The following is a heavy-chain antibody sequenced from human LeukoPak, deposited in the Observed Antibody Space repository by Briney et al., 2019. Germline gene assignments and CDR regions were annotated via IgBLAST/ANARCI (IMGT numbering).Heavy chain of an antibody. Sequence: SVKVSCKASGGTFSSYAISWVRQAPGQGLEWMGWIIPVLPVANYAQNFHDRVTITADKSTSTAYMELSSLRSEDTAVYYCARDSAPYSYDSSGYYVYAFDMWGQGTMVTVSS. CDR2: IIPVLPVA. D-gene: IGHD3-22*01. CDR3: ARDSAPYSYDSSGYYVYAFDM. CDR1: GGTFSSYA. V-gene: IGHV1-69*04. J-gene: IGHJ3*02.